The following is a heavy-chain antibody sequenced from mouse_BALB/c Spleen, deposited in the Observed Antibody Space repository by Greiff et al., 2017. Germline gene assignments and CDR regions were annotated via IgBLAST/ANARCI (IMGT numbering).Heavy chain of an antibody. J-gene: IGHJ3*01. Sequence: EVQGVESGGGLVKPGGSLKLSCAASGFTFSSYAMSWVRQTPEKRLEWVATISSGGSYTYYPDSVKGRFTISRDNAKNTLYLQMSSLRSEDTAMYYCARQKGLRRGFAYWGQGTLVTVSA. V-gene: IGHV5-9-3*01. CDR2: ISSGGSYT. D-gene: IGHD2-4*01. CDR3: ARQKGLRRGFAY. CDR1: GFTFSSYA.